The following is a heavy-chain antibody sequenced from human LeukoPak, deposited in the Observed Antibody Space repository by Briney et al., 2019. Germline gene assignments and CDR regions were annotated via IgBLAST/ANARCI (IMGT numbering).Heavy chain of an antibody. Sequence: ASVKVSCKASGYTFTNYGISWVRQAPGQGLEWMGWISAYNTNTKYAQKIQGRVAMTTDTSTSTAYMELRSLRFDDTAVYYCARVVLDHYYDSSGYLGTLDYWGQGTLVTVS. J-gene: IGHJ4*02. D-gene: IGHD3-22*01. CDR3: ARVVLDHYYDSSGYLGTLDY. V-gene: IGHV1-18*01. CDR2: ISAYNTNT. CDR1: GYTFTNYG.